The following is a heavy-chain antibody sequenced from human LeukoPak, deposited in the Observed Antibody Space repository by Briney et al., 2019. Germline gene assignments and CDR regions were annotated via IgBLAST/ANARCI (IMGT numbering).Heavy chain of an antibody. D-gene: IGHD6-19*01. Sequence: TGGSLRLSCAASGFTFSGYWMSWLRQAPGKGLEWVANIKQDGTEKYYVDSVKGRFIISRDNAKNSLYLQMNSLRAEDTAVYYCARDGSGWSVYWGQGPLVTVSS. V-gene: IGHV3-7*01. CDR2: IKQDGTEK. CDR3: ARDGSGWSVY. J-gene: IGHJ4*02. CDR1: GFTFSGYW.